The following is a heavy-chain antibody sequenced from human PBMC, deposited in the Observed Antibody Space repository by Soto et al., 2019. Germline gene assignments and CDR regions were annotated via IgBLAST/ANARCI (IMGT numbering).Heavy chain of an antibody. Sequence: GESLKISCAASGFTFSSYAMSWVRQAPGKGLEWVSAISGSGGSTYYADSVEGRFTISRDNSKNTLYLQMNSLRAEDTAVYYCAKDQEWELDAFDIWGQGTMVTVSS. V-gene: IGHV3-23*01. J-gene: IGHJ3*02. CDR2: ISGSGGST. CDR3: AKDQEWELDAFDI. CDR1: GFTFSSYA. D-gene: IGHD1-26*01.